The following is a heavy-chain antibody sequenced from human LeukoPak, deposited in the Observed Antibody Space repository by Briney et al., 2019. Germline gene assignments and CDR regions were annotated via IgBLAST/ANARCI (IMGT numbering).Heavy chain of an antibody. CDR1: GYTFTSYG. CDR3: ARDHGYSSGWSRRNYYYYYGMDV. CDR2: ISAYNGNT. Sequence: ASVKVSCKASGYTFTSYGISWVRQAPGQGLEWMGWISAYNGNTNYAQKLQGGVTMTTDTSTSTAYMELRSLRSDDTAVYYCARDHGYSSGWSRRNYYYYYGMDVWGQGTTVTVSS. D-gene: IGHD6-19*01. J-gene: IGHJ6*02. V-gene: IGHV1-18*01.